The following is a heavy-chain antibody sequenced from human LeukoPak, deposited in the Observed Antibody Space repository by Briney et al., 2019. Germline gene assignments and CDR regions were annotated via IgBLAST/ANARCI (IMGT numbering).Heavy chain of an antibody. Sequence: ASVKVSCKASGYSFTNYDINWVRQATGQGLEWMGWMNPNSGITAYAQKFQGRVTITRNTSISTAYMELSSLRSEDTAMYYCAREDFYDSGSNDYWGQGTLVTVSS. CDR2: MNPNSGIT. D-gene: IGHD3-22*01. J-gene: IGHJ4*02. CDR1: GYSFTNYD. CDR3: AREDFYDSGSNDY. V-gene: IGHV1-8*03.